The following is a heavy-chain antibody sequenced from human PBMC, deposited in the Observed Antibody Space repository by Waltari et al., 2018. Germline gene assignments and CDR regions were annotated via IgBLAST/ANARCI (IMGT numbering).Heavy chain of an antibody. D-gene: IGHD3-9*01. CDR3: ARGSRGPVYYDILTGYYPSYDY. CDR2: INHSGST. V-gene: IGHV4-34*01. Sequence: QVQLQQWGAGLLKPSETLSLTCAVYGGSFSGYYWSWIRQPPGKGLEWIGEINHSGSTNYNPSRKSRVTISVDTSKNQFSLKLSSVTAADTAVYYCARGSRGPVYYDILTGYYPSYDYWGQGTLVTVSS. CDR1: GGSFSGYY. J-gene: IGHJ4*02.